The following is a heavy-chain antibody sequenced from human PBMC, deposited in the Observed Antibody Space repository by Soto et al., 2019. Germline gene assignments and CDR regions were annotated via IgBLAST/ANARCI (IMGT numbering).Heavy chain of an antibody. Sequence: SETLSLTCTVSGGSISSSSYYWGWIRQPPGRGLEWIGSIYYSGSTYYNPSLKSRVTISVDTSKNQFSLKLSSVTAADTAVYYCATYYDILTGYYQTPFDYWGQGTLVTVSS. D-gene: IGHD3-9*01. CDR3: ATYYDILTGYYQTPFDY. CDR1: GGSISSSSYY. V-gene: IGHV4-39*01. CDR2: IYYSGST. J-gene: IGHJ4*02.